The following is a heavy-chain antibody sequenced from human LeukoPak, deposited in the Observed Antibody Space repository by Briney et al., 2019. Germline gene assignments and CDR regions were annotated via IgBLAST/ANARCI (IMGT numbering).Heavy chain of an antibody. J-gene: IGHJ6*02. D-gene: IGHD2-2*01. V-gene: IGHV4-34*01. CDR2: INHSGST. CDR3: ARGYAFYGMDV. Sequence: SETLSLTCAVYGGSFSGYYWSWIRQPPGKGLEWIGEINHSGSTNYNPSLKSRVTISVDTSKNQFSLKLSSVTAADTAVYYCARGYAFYGMDVWGQGTTVTVSS. CDR1: GGSFSGYY.